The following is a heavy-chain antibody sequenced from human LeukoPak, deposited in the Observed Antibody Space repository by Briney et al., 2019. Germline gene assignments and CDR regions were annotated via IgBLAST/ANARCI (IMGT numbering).Heavy chain of an antibody. CDR1: GFTFSTYS. CDR3: ASSIVADGTSPFYY. CDR2: ISSTSGTK. D-gene: IGHD6-13*01. J-gene: IGHJ4*02. V-gene: IGHV3-48*04. Sequence: PGGSLRLSCAASGFTFSTYSMNWVRQAPGKGLEWVSYISSTSGTKYYADSVKGRITISRDNAKNSLYLQMNSLRAEDTAVYYCASSIVADGTSPFYYWGQGTLVTVSS.